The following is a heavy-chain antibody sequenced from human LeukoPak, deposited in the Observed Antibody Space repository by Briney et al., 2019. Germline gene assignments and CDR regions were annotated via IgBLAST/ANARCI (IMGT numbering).Heavy chain of an antibody. V-gene: IGHV1-69*01. CDR1: GGSFSSYV. J-gene: IGHJ3*02. CDR2: IIPIFGTA. D-gene: IGHD2-2*01. Sequence: GSSVKVSCKASGGSFSSYVITWVRQAPGQGLEWMGGIIPIFGTANYAQKFQGRVTITADESTSTAYMELSSLRSEDTAVYYCARFSDIVVVPAAAGAFDIWGQGTMVTVSS. CDR3: ARFSDIVVVPAAAGAFDI.